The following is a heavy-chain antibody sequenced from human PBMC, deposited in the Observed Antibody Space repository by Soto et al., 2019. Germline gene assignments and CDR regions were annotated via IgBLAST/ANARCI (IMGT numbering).Heavy chain of an antibody. CDR2: ILHSGST. CDR3: AYSSGWYRHDI. J-gene: IGHJ3*02. Sequence: QVQLQESGPGLVKPSGTLSLTCAVSGDSISSPKWWTWVRQPPGKGLEWIGDILHSGSTNYNPSLKSRVTISVDKSNNQFSLNLDSVTAADTAVYYCAYSSGWYRHDIWGQGTLVTVSS. CDR1: GDSISSPKW. D-gene: IGHD6-19*01. V-gene: IGHV4-4*02.